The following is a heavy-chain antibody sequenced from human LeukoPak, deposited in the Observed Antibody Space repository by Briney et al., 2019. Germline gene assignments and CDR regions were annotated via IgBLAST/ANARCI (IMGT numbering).Heavy chain of an antibody. CDR2: IYYTGAT. Sequence: SETLSLTCTVSGGSISGTYYWSWIRQPPGKGLEWIGYIYYTGATDSNPSLKSRVTISLDTSKNQFSLNLSSVTAADTAVYYCARRWVYDKRAFDAWGQGTMVTVSS. J-gene: IGHJ3*01. CDR1: GGSISGTYY. CDR3: ARRWVYDKRAFDA. V-gene: IGHV4-59*08. D-gene: IGHD3-16*01.